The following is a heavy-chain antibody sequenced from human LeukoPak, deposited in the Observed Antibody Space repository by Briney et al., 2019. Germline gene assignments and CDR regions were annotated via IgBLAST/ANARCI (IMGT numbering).Heavy chain of an antibody. CDR1: GFTFSSYT. Sequence: GGSLRLSCAASGFTFSSYTMNWVRQAPGKGLEYVSSISSSSNHIYYADSVKGRFTISRDNTKSPLYLQMNSLRAEDMAVYYCARGYCGGDCYGDWGQGTLVTVSS. V-gene: IGHV3-21*01. CDR3: ARGYCGGDCYGD. J-gene: IGHJ1*01. D-gene: IGHD2-21*02. CDR2: ISSSSNHI.